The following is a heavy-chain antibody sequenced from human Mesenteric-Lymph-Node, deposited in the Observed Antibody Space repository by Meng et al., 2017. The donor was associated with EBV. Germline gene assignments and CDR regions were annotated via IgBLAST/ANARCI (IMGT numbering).Heavy chain of an antibody. Sequence: QGQLVQFGAEVKKPGASVKVSCKTSGYTFTGYNINWVRQATGQGLEWMGWINVISGNTGYAQKFQGRVSMTRSTSITTAYMELTGLRSDDTAVYYCVRAFYGGNSDFWGQGTLVTVSS. CDR1: GYTFTGYN. V-gene: IGHV1-8*01. CDR3: VRAFYGGNSDF. CDR2: INVISGNT. D-gene: IGHD4-23*01. J-gene: IGHJ4*02.